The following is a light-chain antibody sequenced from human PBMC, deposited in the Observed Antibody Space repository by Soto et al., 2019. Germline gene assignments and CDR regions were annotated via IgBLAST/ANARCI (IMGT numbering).Light chain of an antibody. CDR1: SSDIGSYNG. CDR2: EVT. V-gene: IGLV2-18*01. CDR3: SVYSISRTLV. J-gene: IGLJ2*01. Sequence: QSALTQPPSVSGSPGQSVTISCTGTSSDIGSYNGVSWYQQPPGTAPKLLLYEVTDRPSGVPDRFSGSKSGYTASLTISGLQAEDEADYYCSVYSISRTLVFGGGTKLTVL.